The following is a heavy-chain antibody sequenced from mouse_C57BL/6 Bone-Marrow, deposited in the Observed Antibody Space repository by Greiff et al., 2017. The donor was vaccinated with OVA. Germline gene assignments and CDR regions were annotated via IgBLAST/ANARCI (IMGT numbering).Heavy chain of an antibody. J-gene: IGHJ4*01. D-gene: IGHD2-14*01. CDR2: IWSGGST. CDR1: GFSLTSYG. CDR3: AKNPFYRGNAMDY. V-gene: IGHV2-4*01. Sequence: VQLQQSGPGLVQPSQSLSITCTVSGFSLTSYGVHWVRQPPGKGLEWLGVIWSGGSTDYNAAFISRLSISKDNSKSHVFFKMNSLQADDTAIYYCAKNPFYRGNAMDYWGQGTSVTVSA.